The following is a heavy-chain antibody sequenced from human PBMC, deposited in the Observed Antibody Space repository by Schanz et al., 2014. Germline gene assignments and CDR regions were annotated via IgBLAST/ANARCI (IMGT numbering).Heavy chain of an antibody. D-gene: IGHD5-18*01. CDR2: ITAYNGDT. V-gene: IGHV1-18*01. Sequence: QVQLVQSGVEVKKPGASVKVSCKASGYTFTSHGISWVRQAPGQGLEWMGWITAYNGDTNYALKLQGRVTMTTDTSTGTAYMELRSLRSDDTALYYCTRGGYSYALSAFDIWGQGTMVTVSS. CDR3: TRGGYSYALSAFDI. CDR1: GYTFTSHG. J-gene: IGHJ3*02.